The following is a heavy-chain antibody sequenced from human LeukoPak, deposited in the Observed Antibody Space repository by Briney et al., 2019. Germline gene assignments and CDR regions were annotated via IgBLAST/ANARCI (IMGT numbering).Heavy chain of an antibody. CDR3: ATRYCTISACRASSYKSFDV. CDR1: GFTFSSYW. Sequence: QPRGSLRLSCAASGFTFSSYWMTWVRQAPGKGLEWVANIKEDGGEGYYVDSVKGRFTVSRDNAKNSLYLQLTSLRAEDTAVYYCATRYCTISACRASSYKSFDVWGKGTTVIVSS. D-gene: IGHD2-8*01. CDR2: IKEDGGEG. V-gene: IGHV3-7*01. J-gene: IGHJ6*04.